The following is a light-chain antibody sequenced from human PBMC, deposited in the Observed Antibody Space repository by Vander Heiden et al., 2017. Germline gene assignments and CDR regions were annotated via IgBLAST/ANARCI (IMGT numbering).Light chain of an antibody. J-gene: IGKJ3*01. V-gene: IGKV1-33*01. Sequence: DIQMTQSPSSLSAFVGDRVTITCQASQDVRNYLNWYQQKPGKAPNLLIYGVSILETGVPSRFSGSGYGTHFTFTISSLQPEDVATYYCQQYDDLLFTFGPGTKVDIK. CDR3: QQYDDLLFT. CDR1: QDVRNY. CDR2: GVS.